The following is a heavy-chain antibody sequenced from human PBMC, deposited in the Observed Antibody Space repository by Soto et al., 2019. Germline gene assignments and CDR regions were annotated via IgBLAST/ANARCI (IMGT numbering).Heavy chain of an antibody. CDR1: GGTFRSYP. CDR2: IIPIFGTA. J-gene: IGHJ4*02. V-gene: IGHV1-69*01. CDR3: ASLRRRSIAVAGTQIDY. Sequence: SVNVSCKSSGGTFRSYPISWVRQAPGQGLEWMGWIIPIFGTANYAQKFQGRVTITADESTSTAYMELSSLRSEDTAVYYCASLRRRSIAVAGTQIDYWGQGTLVTVSS. D-gene: IGHD6-19*01.